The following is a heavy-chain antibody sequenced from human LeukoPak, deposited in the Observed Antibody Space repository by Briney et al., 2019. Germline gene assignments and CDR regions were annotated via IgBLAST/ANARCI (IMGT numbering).Heavy chain of an antibody. Sequence: GGSLRLSCAVSGFTFSIYAMTCVRQAPGKGVEWVSALSGSGGRRFYADSVKGRFTISRDNSKNTLYLHMNSLRAEGTAVHYWAKIRDYILTGEDYFVNWGRGTLVTVSS. CDR1: GFTFSIYA. D-gene: IGHD3-9*01. CDR2: LSGSGGRR. J-gene: IGHJ4*02. V-gene: IGHV3-23*01. CDR3: AKIRDYILTGEDYFVN.